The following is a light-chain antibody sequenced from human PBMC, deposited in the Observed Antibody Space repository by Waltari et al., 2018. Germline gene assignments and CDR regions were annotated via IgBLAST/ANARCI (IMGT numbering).Light chain of an antibody. CDR3: AAWDDSLSGVS. CDR1: TSNIGNNY. J-gene: IGLJ2*01. Sequence: QSVLTQPPSASATPGQTVTISCTGSTSNIGNNYVYWYQHLPGTAPKLLIYTNNPRPSGVPDRFSGSQSGTSASLAISGLRSEDEADYYCAAWDDSLSGVSFGGGTKLTVL. CDR2: TNN. V-gene: IGLV1-47*01.